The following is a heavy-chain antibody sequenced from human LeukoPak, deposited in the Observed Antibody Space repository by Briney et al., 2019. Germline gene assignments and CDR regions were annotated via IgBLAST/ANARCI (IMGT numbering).Heavy chain of an antibody. Sequence: ASVKVSCKVSGYTLTELSMHWVRQAPGKGLEWTGGFDPEDGETIYAQKFQGRVTMTEDTSTDTAYMELSSLRSEDTAVYYCVKDSVARNGIYDAFDIWGQGTTVTVSS. J-gene: IGHJ3*02. CDR1: GYTLTELS. CDR2: FDPEDGET. V-gene: IGHV1-24*01. CDR3: VKDSVARNGIYDAFDI. D-gene: IGHD6-19*01.